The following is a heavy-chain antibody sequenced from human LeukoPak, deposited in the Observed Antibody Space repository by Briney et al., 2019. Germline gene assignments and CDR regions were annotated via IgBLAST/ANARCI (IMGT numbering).Heavy chain of an antibody. CDR1: GGSFSGYY. CDR3: ARGKQQLSFYYYYCYMDV. CDR2: INHSGST. D-gene: IGHD6-13*01. J-gene: IGHJ6*03. V-gene: IGHV4-34*01. Sequence: PSETLSLTCAVYGGSFSGYYWSWIRQPPGKGLEWIGEINHSGSTNYNPSLKSRVTISVDTSKNQFSLKLSSVTAADTAVYYCARGKQQLSFYYYYCYMDVWGKGTTVTVSS.